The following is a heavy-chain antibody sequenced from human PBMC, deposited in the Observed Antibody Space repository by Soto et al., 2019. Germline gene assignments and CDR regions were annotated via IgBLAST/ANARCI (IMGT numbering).Heavy chain of an antibody. CDR1: GGSFSGYY. J-gene: IGHJ5*02. CDR3: ASFKEGHRSGSSRDFDP. Sequence: SETLSLTCAVCGGSFSGYYWSWIRQPPGKGLEWIGEINHSGSTNYNPSLKSRVTISVDTSKNQFSLKLSSVTAADTAVYYCASFKEGHRSGSSRDFDPWGQGTLVTVSS. V-gene: IGHV4-34*01. CDR2: INHSGST. D-gene: IGHD3-10*01.